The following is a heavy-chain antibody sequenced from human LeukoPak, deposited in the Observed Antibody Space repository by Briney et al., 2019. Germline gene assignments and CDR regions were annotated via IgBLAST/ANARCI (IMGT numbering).Heavy chain of an antibody. CDR1: GGTFSSYA. V-gene: IGHV1-69*13. CDR2: IIPIFGTA. J-gene: IGHJ4*02. CDR3: ARDQGYYDSSGYYFDY. Sequence: ASVKVSCKASGGTFSSYANSWVRQAPGQGLEWMGGIIPIFGTANYAQKFQGRVTITADESTSTAYMELSSLRSEDTAVYYCARDQGYYDSSGYYFDYWGQGTLVTVSS. D-gene: IGHD3-22*01.